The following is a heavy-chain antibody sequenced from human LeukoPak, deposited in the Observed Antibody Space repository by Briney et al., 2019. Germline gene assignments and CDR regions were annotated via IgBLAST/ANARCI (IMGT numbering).Heavy chain of an antibody. CDR1: GFTFSSYG. Sequence: GGSLRLSCAASGFTFSSYGMHWVRQAPGKGLEWVAVIWYDGSNKNYADSVKGRFTISRDNSKNTLYLQMNSLRAEDTAVYYCAGSGYFLDAFDIWGQGTMVTVSS. CDR2: IWYDGSNK. D-gene: IGHD3-3*01. V-gene: IGHV3-33*01. J-gene: IGHJ3*02. CDR3: AGSGYFLDAFDI.